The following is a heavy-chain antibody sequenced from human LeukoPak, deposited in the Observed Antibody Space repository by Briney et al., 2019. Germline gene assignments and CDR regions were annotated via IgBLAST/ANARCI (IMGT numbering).Heavy chain of an antibody. J-gene: IGHJ4*02. CDR2: INPNSGGT. Sequence: ASVKVSCKASGYTFTGYYMHWVRQAPGQGLEWMGWINPNSGGTNYAQKFQGRVTMTRDTSISTAYMELSRLRSDDTAVYYCARDRGDVEMATDYWGQGTPVTVSS. V-gene: IGHV1-2*02. CDR3: ARDRGDVEMATDY. CDR1: GYTFTGYY. D-gene: IGHD5-24*01.